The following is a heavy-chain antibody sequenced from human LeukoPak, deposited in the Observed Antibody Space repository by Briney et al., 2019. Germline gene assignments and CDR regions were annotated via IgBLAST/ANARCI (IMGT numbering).Heavy chain of an antibody. CDR1: SYSITSGYY. D-gene: IGHD2-2*01. Sequence: PSETLSLSCAVSSYSITSGYYWGWIRQPPGNGLEWIGSIHHRGSTYYNPSLKSRVTISVDTSKNQFSLKLSSVTAADTAVYYCARAEPVVVPAAIDYWGQGTLVTVSS. CDR2: IHHRGST. CDR3: ARAEPVVVPAAIDY. J-gene: IGHJ4*02. V-gene: IGHV4-38-2*01.